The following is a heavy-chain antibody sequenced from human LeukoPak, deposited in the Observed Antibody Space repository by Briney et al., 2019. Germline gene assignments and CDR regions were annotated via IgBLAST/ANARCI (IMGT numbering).Heavy chain of an antibody. CDR3: ASPQSGYDFWSGYRNYWYFDL. V-gene: IGHV1-46*01. Sequence: ASVKVSCKASGYTFTSYYMHWVRQAPGQGLEWMGIINPSGGSTSYAQKFQGRVTMTRDTSTSTVYMELSSLRAEDTAVYYCASPQSGYDFWSGYRNYWYFDLWGRGTLVTVSS. CDR2: INPSGGST. J-gene: IGHJ2*01. D-gene: IGHD3-3*01. CDR1: GYTFTSYY.